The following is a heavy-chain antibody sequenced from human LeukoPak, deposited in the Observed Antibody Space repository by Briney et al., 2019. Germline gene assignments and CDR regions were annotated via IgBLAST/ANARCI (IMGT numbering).Heavy chain of an antibody. Sequence: SETLSLTCNVSGVSITSGSYYWNWIRQPAGKGLEWIGHIYTTGRTSYNPSLQSRVTISDDMSKNQVSLKLSSVTAADTAVYYCATGGYYGSGSPHEKINWFDPWGQGTLVTVSS. CDR1: GVSITSGSYY. D-gene: IGHD3-10*01. V-gene: IGHV4-61*09. J-gene: IGHJ5*02. CDR3: ATGGYYGSGSPHEKINWFDP. CDR2: IYTTGRT.